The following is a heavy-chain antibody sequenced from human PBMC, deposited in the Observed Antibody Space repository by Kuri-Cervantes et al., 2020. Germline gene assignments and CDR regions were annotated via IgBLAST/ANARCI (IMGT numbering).Heavy chain of an antibody. CDR3: ARGIGDYGDYVFSAFDI. J-gene: IGHJ3*02. D-gene: IGHD4-17*01. V-gene: IGHV4-4*02. Sequence: SETLSLTCAVSGGSISSSNWWSWVRQPPGKGLEWIGEIYHSGSTNYNPSLKSRVTISVDKSKNQFSLKLSSVTAADTAVYYCARGIGDYGDYVFSAFDIWGQGTMVTVSS. CDR2: IYHSGST. CDR1: GGSISSSNW.